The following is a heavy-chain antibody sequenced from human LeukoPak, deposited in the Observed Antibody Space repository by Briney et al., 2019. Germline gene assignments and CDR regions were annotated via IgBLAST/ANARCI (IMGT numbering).Heavy chain of an antibody. Sequence: ASVRVSCKASGXTXXSFXISXXXXXXXXXXXXXGXISPYNGDTRXXQKFGGRLTMTTDTSTSSAYMELRSLRSDDTAVYYCARLRLGELSLGFDFWGQGTLVTVSS. CDR2: ISPYNGDT. J-gene: IGHJ4*02. CDR1: GXTXXSFX. V-gene: IGHV1-18*01. D-gene: IGHD3-16*02. CDR3: ARLRLGELSLGFDF.